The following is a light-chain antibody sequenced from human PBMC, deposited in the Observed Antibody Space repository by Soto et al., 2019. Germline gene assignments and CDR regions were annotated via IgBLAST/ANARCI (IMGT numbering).Light chain of an antibody. V-gene: IGLV1-51*02. CDR2: EDN. Sequence: QSVLTQPPSVSAAPGQTVTISCSGSSSNIGNNYVSWYRQLPGTAPKLLIYEDNKRPSGIPDRFSGSKSGTSATLGITGLQTGDEAGYYCGTWDSGLTVVLFGGGTKVTVL. CDR3: GTWDSGLTVVL. J-gene: IGLJ2*01. CDR1: SSNIGNNY.